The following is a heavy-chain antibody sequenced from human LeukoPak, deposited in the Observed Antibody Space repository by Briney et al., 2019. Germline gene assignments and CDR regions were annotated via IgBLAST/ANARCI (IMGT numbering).Heavy chain of an antibody. CDR1: GFTSGSYA. CDR3: ANHRWLQSIY. J-gene: IGHJ4*02. V-gene: IGHV3-23*01. D-gene: IGHD5-24*01. Sequence: GGSRRLSWAASGFTSGSYAMGGVGQPPGRGRGWVSAISGSGGSTYYADSVRGRFTISRDNSKNTLYLQMNSLRAEDTAVYYCANHRWLQSIYWGQGTLVTVSS. CDR2: ISGSGGST.